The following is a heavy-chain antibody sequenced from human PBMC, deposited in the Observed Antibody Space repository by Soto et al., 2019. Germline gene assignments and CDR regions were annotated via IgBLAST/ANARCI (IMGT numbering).Heavy chain of an antibody. CDR2: ISYDGSNK. Sequence: PGGSLRLSCAASGFTFSSYGMHWVRQAPGKGLEWVAVISYDGSNKYYADSVKGRFTISRDNSKNTLYLQMNSLRAEDTAVYYCANWYSSSWYYYYYAMDVWGQGTLVTVSS. D-gene: IGHD6-13*01. CDR3: ANWYSSSWYYYYYAMDV. J-gene: IGHJ6*02. V-gene: IGHV3-30*18. CDR1: GFTFSSYG.